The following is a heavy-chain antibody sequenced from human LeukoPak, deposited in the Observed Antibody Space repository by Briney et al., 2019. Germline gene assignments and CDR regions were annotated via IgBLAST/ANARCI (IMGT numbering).Heavy chain of an antibody. D-gene: IGHD7-27*01. CDR1: GGSISSYY. J-gene: IGHJ5*02. CDR2: IYYSGST. Sequence: SETLSLTCTVSGGSISSYYWSWTRQPPGKGLEWIGYIYYSGSTNYNPSLKSRVTISVDTSKNQFSLKLSSVTAADTAVYYCARVTWDKKFDPWGQGTLVTVSS. V-gene: IGHV4-59*01. CDR3: ARVTWDKKFDP.